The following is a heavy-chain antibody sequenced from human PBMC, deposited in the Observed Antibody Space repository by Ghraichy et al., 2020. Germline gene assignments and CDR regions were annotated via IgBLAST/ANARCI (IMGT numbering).Heavy chain of an antibody. Sequence: GGSLRLSCAASGFTLSDHFMSWVRQAPGKGLEWVSYISRDINTIYYADSVRGRFTSSRDNAKNSLYLQMNSLRAEDTAIYYCARDLQGLGGATDLWGQGTLVTVSS. CDR2: ISRDINTI. D-gene: IGHD1-26*01. V-gene: IGHV3-11*01. CDR1: GFTLSDHF. CDR3: ARDLQGLGGATDL. J-gene: IGHJ5*02.